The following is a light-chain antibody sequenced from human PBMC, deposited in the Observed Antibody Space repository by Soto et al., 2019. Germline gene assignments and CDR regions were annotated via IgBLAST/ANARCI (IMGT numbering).Light chain of an antibody. V-gene: IGKV1-9*01. Sequence: DIQLTQSPSFLSASVGDRVTITCRASQGISSYLAWYQQKPGKAPKLLIHTASTLQTGVPSRFSGSGSATEFTLTISSLQPEDFATYYCQQRNSYPLTFGQGTRLEIK. CDR1: QGISSY. CDR2: TAS. CDR3: QQRNSYPLT. J-gene: IGKJ5*01.